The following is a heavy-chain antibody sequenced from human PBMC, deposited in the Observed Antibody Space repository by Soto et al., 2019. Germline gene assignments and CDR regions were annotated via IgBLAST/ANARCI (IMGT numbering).Heavy chain of an antibody. Sequence: QVHLVESGGGLVKPGGSLRLSCAASGFTVSDFYMIWIRQAPGKGLEWVSYISNSGRSINYADSVEGRFTISRDNAKNSLDLQMNSLRAEDTAVYYCARRGSSGWYESYFDYWGQGTLVTVSS. J-gene: IGHJ4*02. V-gene: IGHV3-11*01. D-gene: IGHD6-19*01. CDR1: GFTVSDFY. CDR3: ARRGSSGWYESYFDY. CDR2: ISNSGRSI.